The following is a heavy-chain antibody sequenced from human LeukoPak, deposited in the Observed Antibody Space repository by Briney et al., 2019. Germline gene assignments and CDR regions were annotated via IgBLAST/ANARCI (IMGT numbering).Heavy chain of an antibody. Sequence: PSETLSLTCTVSGGSISSGGYYWSWIRQHPGKGLEWIGYIYYSGSTYYNPPLKSRVTISVDTSKNQFSLKLSSVTAADTAVYYCARDRSSCSGGSCYSRTRTYYYHGMDVWGQGTTVTVSS. J-gene: IGHJ6*02. CDR1: GGSISSGGYY. CDR2: IYYSGST. CDR3: ARDRSSCSGGSCYSRTRTYYYHGMDV. D-gene: IGHD2-15*01. V-gene: IGHV4-31*03.